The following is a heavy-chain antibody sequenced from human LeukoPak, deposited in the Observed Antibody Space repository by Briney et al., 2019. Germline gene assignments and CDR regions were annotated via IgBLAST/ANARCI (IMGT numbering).Heavy chain of an antibody. D-gene: IGHD4-17*01. J-gene: IGHJ3*02. CDR3: ARDTSYGDYLRFGVNAFDI. Sequence: SETLSLTCTVSGGSISSGDYYWSWIRQPPGKGLEWIGYIYYSGSTYYNPSLKSRVTISVDTSKNQFSLKLSSVTAADTAVYYCARDTSYGDYLRFGVNAFDIWGQGTMVTVSS. V-gene: IGHV4-30-4*01. CDR2: IYYSGST. CDR1: GGSISSGDYY.